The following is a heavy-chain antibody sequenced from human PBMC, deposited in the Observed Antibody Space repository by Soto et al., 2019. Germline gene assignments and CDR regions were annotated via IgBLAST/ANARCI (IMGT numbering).Heavy chain of an antibody. V-gene: IGHV3-30*18. CDR1: GFTFSSYG. J-gene: IGHJ3*02. CDR3: AKDDTGRWHDAFDI. D-gene: IGHD6-13*01. Sequence: QVQLVESGGGVVQPGRSLRLSCAASGFTFSSYGMHWVRQAPGKGLEWVAVISYDGSNKYYADSVKGRFTISRDNFKNTLYLQMNSLRAEDTAVYYCAKDDTGRWHDAFDIWGQGTMVTVSS. CDR2: ISYDGSNK.